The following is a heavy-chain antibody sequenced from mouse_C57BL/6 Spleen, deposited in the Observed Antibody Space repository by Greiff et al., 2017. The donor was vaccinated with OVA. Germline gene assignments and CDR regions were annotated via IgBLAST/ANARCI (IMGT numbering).Heavy chain of an antibody. V-gene: IGHV7-3*01. D-gene: IGHD1-1*01. Sequence: EVKLMESGGGLVQPGGSLSLSCAASGFTFTDYYMSWVRQPPGKALEWLGFIRNKANGYTTEYSASVKGRFTISRDNSQSILYLQMNALRAEDSATYYCARCHYGSSPIDYWGQGTTLTVSS. J-gene: IGHJ2*01. CDR2: IRNKANGYTT. CDR1: GFTFTDYY. CDR3: ARCHYGSSPIDY.